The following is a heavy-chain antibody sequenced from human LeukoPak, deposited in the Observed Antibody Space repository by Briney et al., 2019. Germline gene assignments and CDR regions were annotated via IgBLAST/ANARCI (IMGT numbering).Heavy chain of an antibody. CDR2: IKQDGSLK. V-gene: IGHV3-7*01. CDR1: GFNFNRDW. J-gene: IGHJ3*02. D-gene: IGHD3-22*01. Sequence: GGSLRLSCAASGFNFNRDWMIWVRQAPGKGLEWVANIKQDGSLKYCVDSVKGRFTISRDNAKNSLYLQMNSLRAEDTAVYYCTRDESPSDSSGYYDAFDIWGQGTMVTVSS. CDR3: TRDESPSDSSGYYDAFDI.